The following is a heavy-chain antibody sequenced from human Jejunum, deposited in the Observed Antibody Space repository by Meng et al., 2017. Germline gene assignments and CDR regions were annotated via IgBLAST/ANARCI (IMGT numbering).Heavy chain of an antibody. V-gene: IGHV4-34*01. CDR2: IHYSGNT. J-gene: IGHJ4*02. CDR3: AGGRHFAWGTDDY. D-gene: IGHD3-16*01. Sequence: VRRVEGGGVLMQPSETSSLPCAVYGGSFMDYYWRWISQPPGQALEWIGEIHYSGNTKYNPSLKSRVTILVDTSRNQFSVKLSSVTAADTAVYYCAGGRHFAWGTDDYWGQGTLVTVSS. CDR1: GGSFMDYY.